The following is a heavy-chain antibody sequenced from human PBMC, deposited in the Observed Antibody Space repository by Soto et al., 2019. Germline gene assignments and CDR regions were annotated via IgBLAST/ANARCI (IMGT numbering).Heavy chain of an antibody. V-gene: IGHV1-18*01. Sequence: ASVKVSCKASGYTFTSYGISWVRQAPGQGLEWMGWISAYNGNTNYAQKLQGRVTMTTDTSTSTAYMELRSLRSDDTAVYYCARDSRVGYYDFWSGYYGFDYWGQGTLVTVS. D-gene: IGHD3-3*01. CDR1: GYTFTSYG. CDR2: ISAYNGNT. CDR3: ARDSRVGYYDFWSGYYGFDY. J-gene: IGHJ4*02.